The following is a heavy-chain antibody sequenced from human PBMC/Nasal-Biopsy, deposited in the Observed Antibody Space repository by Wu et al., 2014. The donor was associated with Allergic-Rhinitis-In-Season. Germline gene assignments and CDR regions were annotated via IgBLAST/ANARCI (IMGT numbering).Heavy chain of an antibody. J-gene: IGHJ4*02. V-gene: IGHV4-59*08. CDR2: SIIVRPP. D-gene: IGHD6-13*01. CDR3: ARQDSSNWFFAY. Sequence: RQPPGEGTGMDWILSIIVRPPKYNASLESRVTMSVDTSKNQFSLKLSSVTAADTAVYYCARQDSSNWFFAYWGPGNPGHRLL.